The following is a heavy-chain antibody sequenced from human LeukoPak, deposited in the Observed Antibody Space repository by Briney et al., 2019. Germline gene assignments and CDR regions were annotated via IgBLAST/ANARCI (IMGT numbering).Heavy chain of an antibody. CDR2: IYYSGST. CDR3: ATYSSYDAFDI. CDR1: GGSISSSSYY. Sequence: SETLSLTCTVSGGSISSSSYYWSWIRQPPGKGLEWIGYIYYSGSTNYNPSLKSRVTISVDTSKNQFSLKLSSVTTADTAVYYCATYSSYDAFDIWGQGTMVTVSS. D-gene: IGHD5-12*01. V-gene: IGHV4-61*05. J-gene: IGHJ3*02.